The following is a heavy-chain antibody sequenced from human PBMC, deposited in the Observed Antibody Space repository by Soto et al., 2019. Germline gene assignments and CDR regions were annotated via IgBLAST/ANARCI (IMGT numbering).Heavy chain of an antibody. CDR1: GGSISSGDYY. D-gene: IGHD4-17*01. CDR3: ARDLNDYGDYAAYGMDV. V-gene: IGHV4-30-4*01. CDR2: IYYSGST. J-gene: IGHJ6*02. Sequence: QVQLQESGPGLVKPSQTLSLTCTVSGGSISSGDYYWSWIRQPPGKGLEWIGYIYYSGSTYYNPSLKSRVTISVDTSKNQFSLKLSSVTAADTAVYYCARDLNDYGDYAAYGMDVWGQGTTVTVSS.